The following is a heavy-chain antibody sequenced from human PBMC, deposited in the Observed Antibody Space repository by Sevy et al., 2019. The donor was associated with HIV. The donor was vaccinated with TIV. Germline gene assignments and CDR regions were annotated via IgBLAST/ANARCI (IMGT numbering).Heavy chain of an antibody. CDR1: GFTFSSYA. J-gene: IGHJ4*02. CDR2: ISGGGGST. D-gene: IGHD3-3*01. CDR3: AKSPYFDFWSGHYTRGANFDY. V-gene: IGHV3-23*01. Sequence: GGYLRLSCAASGFTFSSYAMSWVRQAPGKGLEWVSSISGGGGSTYYADPVKGRFTISRDKSKNTLYLQMNSLRAGDTAVYYCAKSPYFDFWSGHYTRGANFDYWGQGTLVTVSS.